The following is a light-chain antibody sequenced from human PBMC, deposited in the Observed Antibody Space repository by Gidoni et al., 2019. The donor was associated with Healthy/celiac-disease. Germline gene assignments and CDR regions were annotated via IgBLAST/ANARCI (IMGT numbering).Light chain of an antibody. J-gene: IGKJ2*02. CDR1: QSISSY. V-gene: IGKV1-39*01. Sequence: DIQMTQSPSSLSASVADRVTITCRASQSISSYLNWYQQKPGKAPKLLIYAASSLQSGVPSRFSDSGSGTDFTLTISSLQPEDFATYYCQQSYSTPPWTFGQGTKLEIK. CDR2: AAS. CDR3: QQSYSTPPWT.